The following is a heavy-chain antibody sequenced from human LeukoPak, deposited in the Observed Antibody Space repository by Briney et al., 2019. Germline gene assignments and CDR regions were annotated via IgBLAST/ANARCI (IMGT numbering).Heavy chain of an antibody. V-gene: IGHV1-18*01. Sequence: GASVKVSCKASGYTFTSYGISWVRQAPGQGLEWMGWISAYNGNTNYAQKLQGRVTMTTDTSTSTAYMELRSLRSEDTAVYYCARDVVVPAATTGGDAFDIWGQGTMVTVSS. CDR3: ARDVVVPAATTGGDAFDI. D-gene: IGHD2-2*01. J-gene: IGHJ3*02. CDR1: GYTFTSYG. CDR2: ISAYNGNT.